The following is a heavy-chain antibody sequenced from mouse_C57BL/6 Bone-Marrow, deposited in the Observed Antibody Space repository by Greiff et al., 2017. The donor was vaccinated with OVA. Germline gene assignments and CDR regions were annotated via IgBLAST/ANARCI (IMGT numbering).Heavy chain of an antibody. D-gene: IGHD2-4*01. CDR2: IYPGSGST. Sequence: QVQLQQPGAELVKPGASVKMSCKASGYTFTSYWITWVKQRPGQGLEWIGDIYPGSGSTNYNEKFKSKATLTVDTSSSTAYMQLSSLTSEDSAVYDCARRRLRRRWFAYWGQGTLVTVSA. J-gene: IGHJ3*01. CDR1: GYTFTSYW. CDR3: ARRRLRRRWFAY. V-gene: IGHV1-55*01.